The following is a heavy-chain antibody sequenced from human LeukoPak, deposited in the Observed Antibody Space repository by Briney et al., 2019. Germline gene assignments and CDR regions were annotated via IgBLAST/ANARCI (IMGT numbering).Heavy chain of an antibody. CDR1: GGTFSSYA. V-gene: IGHV1-69*13. D-gene: IGHD5-24*01. Sequence: SVKVSCKASGGTFSSYAFSWVRQARGQGLEWMGGIIPFFDTTNYAQKFQGRVTITADESTSTAYMDLSSLRSEDTAVYYCARVYNNYYMDVWGKGTTVSISS. CDR2: IIPFFDTT. CDR3: ARVYNNYYMDV. J-gene: IGHJ6*03.